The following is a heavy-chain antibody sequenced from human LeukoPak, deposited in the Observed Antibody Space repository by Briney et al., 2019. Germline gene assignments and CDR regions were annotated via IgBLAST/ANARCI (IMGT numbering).Heavy chain of an antibody. CDR3: ARGPAMRYFDL. Sequence: AETLSLTCTVSGGSISSYYWRWIRHPPGKGLEWIGYIFYGGSNNYNPSLKSRFPFPVDTSKNQFSLKLSSVTAADTAVYYCARGPAMRYFDLWGRGTLVTVPS. V-gene: IGHV4-59*08. CDR2: IFYGGSN. J-gene: IGHJ2*01. CDR1: GGSISSYY.